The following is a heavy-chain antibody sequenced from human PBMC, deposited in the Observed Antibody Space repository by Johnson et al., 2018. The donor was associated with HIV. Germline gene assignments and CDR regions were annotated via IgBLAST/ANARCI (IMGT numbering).Heavy chain of an antibody. CDR2: ISGSGYII. D-gene: IGHD5-18*01. V-gene: IGHV3-11*04. CDR1: GFTFSDYY. CDR3: ARDRGRLISYGLDAFDI. Sequence: QVQVVESGGGLVRPGGSLRLSCAASGFTFSDYYMSWIRQSPGKGLEWVSYISGSGYIIYSADSVKGRFSISRDNAKNSLYLQMNSLRAEDTAVYYCARDRGRLISYGLDAFDIWGQGTMVTVSS. J-gene: IGHJ3*02.